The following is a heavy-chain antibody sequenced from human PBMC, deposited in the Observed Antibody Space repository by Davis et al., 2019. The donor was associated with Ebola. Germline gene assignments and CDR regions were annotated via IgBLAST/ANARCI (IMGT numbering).Heavy chain of an antibody. CDR1: GFTFSSYW. Sequence: PGGSLRLSCAASGFTFSSYWMNWVRQAPGKGLEWVSSISSSSSYIYYADSVKGRFTISRDNAKNSLYLQMNSLRAEDTAVYYCARDSGSSGWYVVGPHVYYFDYWGQGTLVTVSS. V-gene: IGHV3-21*01. J-gene: IGHJ4*02. CDR3: ARDSGSSGWYVVGPHVYYFDY. D-gene: IGHD6-19*01. CDR2: ISSSSSYI.